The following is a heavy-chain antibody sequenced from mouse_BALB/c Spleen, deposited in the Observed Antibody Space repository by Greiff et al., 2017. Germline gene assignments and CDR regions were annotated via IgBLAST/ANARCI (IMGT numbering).Heavy chain of an antibody. D-gene: IGHD2-10*02. V-gene: IGHV5-12-1*01. CDR1: GFAFSSYD. CDR3: ARRYDYYAMDY. J-gene: IGHJ4*01. CDR2: ISSGGGST. Sequence: EVKVVESGGGLVKPGGSLKLSCAASGFAFSSYDMSWVRQTPEKRLEWVAYISSGGGSTYYPDTVKGRFTISRDNAKNTLYLQMSSLKSEDTAMYYCARRYDYYAMDYWGQGTSVTVSS.